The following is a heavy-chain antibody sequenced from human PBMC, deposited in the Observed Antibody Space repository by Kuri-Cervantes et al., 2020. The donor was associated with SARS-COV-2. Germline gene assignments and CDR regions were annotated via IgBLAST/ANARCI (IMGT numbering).Heavy chain of an antibody. V-gene: IGHV5-10-1*01. J-gene: IGHJ4*02. D-gene: IGHD6-19*01. CDR3: ARHFQSGVAEDY. CDR2: VDPTDSYT. Sequence: KVSCKGSGYNFASSTYWLSWVRQKPGKGLEWMGRVDPTDSYTNYSPSSHGHVTIALDKSINTAYLQWNSLRASDSAMYYCARHFQSGVAEDYWGQGTLVTVSS. CDR1: GYNFASSTYW.